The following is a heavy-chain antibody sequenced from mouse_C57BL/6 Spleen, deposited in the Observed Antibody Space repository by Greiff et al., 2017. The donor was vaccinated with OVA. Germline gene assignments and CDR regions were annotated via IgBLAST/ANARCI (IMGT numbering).Heavy chain of an antibody. CDR1: GYTFTDYY. D-gene: IGHD1-1*01. Sequence: EVQLQQSGPELVKPGASVKISCKASGYTFTDYYMNWVKQSHGKSLEWIGDINPNNGGTSYNQKFKGKATLTVDKSSSTAYMELRSLTSEDSAVYYCARWNYYGSSYWFAYWGQGTLVTVSA. V-gene: IGHV1-26*01. CDR3: ARWNYYGSSYWFAY. J-gene: IGHJ3*01. CDR2: INPNNGGT.